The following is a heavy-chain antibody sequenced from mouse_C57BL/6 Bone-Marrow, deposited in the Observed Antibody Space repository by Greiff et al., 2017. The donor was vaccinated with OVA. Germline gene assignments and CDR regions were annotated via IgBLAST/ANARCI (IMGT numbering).Heavy chain of an antibody. V-gene: IGHV1-82*01. CDR3: ARPPSYYDYEAWFAY. CDR2: IYPGDGDT. CDR1: GYAFSSSW. D-gene: IGHD2-4*01. J-gene: IGHJ3*01. Sequence: QVQLKQSGPELVKPGASVKISCTASGYAFSSSWMNWVKQRPGKGLEWIGRIYPGDGDTNYNGKFKGKATLTADKSSSTAYMQLSSLTSGDSAVYFCARPPSYYDYEAWFAYWGQGTLVTVSA.